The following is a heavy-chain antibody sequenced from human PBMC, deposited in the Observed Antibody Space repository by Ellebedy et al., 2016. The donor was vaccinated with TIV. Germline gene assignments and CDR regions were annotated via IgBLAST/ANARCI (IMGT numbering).Heavy chain of an antibody. J-gene: IGHJ4*02. Sequence: GSLRLXXGVSGNPITGSHWWSWVRQPPGRGLEWIGEIYHGVSSHYNPSLKSRVTMSIDESKNGFSLKLTSVTAADTAVYYCARDWGRAAVLWGQGTLVTVSS. CDR3: ARDWGRAAVL. CDR1: GNPITGSHW. CDR2: IYHGVSS. D-gene: IGHD3-16*01. V-gene: IGHV4-4*02.